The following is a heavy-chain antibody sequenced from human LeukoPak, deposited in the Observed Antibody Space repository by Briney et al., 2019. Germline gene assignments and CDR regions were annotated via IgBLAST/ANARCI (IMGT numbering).Heavy chain of an antibody. Sequence: SETLSLTCTVSGGSISSYYWSWIRQPPGKGLEWIGYMYYSGTINYNPSLKSRVTISVDTSKDQFSLKLSSVTAADTAMYYCARAWATDYFDYWGQGTLVTVSS. CDR1: GGSISSYY. CDR3: ARAWATDYFDY. J-gene: IGHJ4*02. CDR2: MYYSGTI. V-gene: IGHV4-59*01.